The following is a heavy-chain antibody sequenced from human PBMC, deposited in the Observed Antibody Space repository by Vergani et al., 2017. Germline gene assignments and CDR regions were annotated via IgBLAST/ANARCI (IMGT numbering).Heavy chain of an antibody. CDR2: ISYDGSNK. Sequence: QVQLVESGGGVVQPGRSLRLSCAASGFTFSSYGMHWVRQAPGKGLEWVAVISYDGSNKYYADSVKGRFTISRDNSKNTLYLQMNSLRAEDPAVYYCAKSQVAYYYDSSGSAFDIWGQGTMVTVSS. J-gene: IGHJ3*02. CDR3: AKSQVAYYYDSSGSAFDI. V-gene: IGHV3-30*18. CDR1: GFTFSSYG. D-gene: IGHD3-22*01.